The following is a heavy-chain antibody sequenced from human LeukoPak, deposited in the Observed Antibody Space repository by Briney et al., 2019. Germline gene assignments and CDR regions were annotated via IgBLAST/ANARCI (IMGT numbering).Heavy chain of an antibody. J-gene: IGHJ4*02. CDR3: ASLTRDGYHFEW. CDR2: VYHSGST. D-gene: IGHD6-13*01. V-gene: IGHV4-38-2*02. CDR1: GYSISYGYF. Sequence: SETLSLTCSVSGYSISYGYFWAWIRQPPGKGLEWIGSVYHSGSTHYTPSFKSRVTISLDTSKNHFSLKLTSVTAADTAVYFCASLTRDGYHFEWWGQGTLVTVSS.